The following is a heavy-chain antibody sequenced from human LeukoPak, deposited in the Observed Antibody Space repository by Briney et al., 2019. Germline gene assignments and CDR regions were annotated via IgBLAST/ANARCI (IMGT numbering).Heavy chain of an antibody. D-gene: IGHD3-10*01. V-gene: IGHV4-30-4*08. Sequence: PSETLSLTCTVSGGSISSGDYYWSWIRQPPGKGLEWIGYIYYSGSTYYNPSLKSRVTISVDTSKNQLSLKLSSVTAADTAVYYCARVWFRDAFDIWGQGTMVTVSS. CDR3: ARVWFRDAFDI. J-gene: IGHJ3*02. CDR1: GGSISSGDYY. CDR2: IYYSGST.